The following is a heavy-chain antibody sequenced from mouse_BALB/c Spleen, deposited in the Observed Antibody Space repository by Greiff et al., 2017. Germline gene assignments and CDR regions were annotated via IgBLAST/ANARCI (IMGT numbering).Heavy chain of an antibody. CDR1: GYTFTSYW. CDR3: ARSHYKYAMDY. CDR2: IDPSDSET. D-gene: IGHD2-12*01. J-gene: IGHJ4*01. V-gene: IGHV1-69*02. Sequence: QVQLQQPGAELVKPGAPVKLSCKASGYTFTSYWMNWVKQRPGRGLEWIGRIDPSDSETHYNQKFKDKATLTVDKSSSTAYIQLSSLTSEDSAVYYCARSHYKYAMDYWGQGTSVTVSS.